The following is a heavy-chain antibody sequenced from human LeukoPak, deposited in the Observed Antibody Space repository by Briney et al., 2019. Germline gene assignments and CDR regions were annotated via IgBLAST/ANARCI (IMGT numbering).Heavy chain of an antibody. CDR3: ARSLMNSVRPYYYYYYGMDV. Sequence: GGSLRLSCAASGFSFSSFEMNWVRQAPGKGLEWVSYISSSGSTIYYADSVKGRFTISRDNAKNSLYLQMNSLRAEDTAVYYCARSLMNSVRPYYYYYYGMDVWGQGTTVTVSS. CDR1: GFSFSSFE. V-gene: IGHV3-48*03. CDR2: ISSSGSTI. J-gene: IGHJ6*02. D-gene: IGHD1-7*01.